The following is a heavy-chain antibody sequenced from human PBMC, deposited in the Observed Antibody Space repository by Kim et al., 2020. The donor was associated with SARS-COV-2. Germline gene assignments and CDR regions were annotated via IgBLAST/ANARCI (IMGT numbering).Heavy chain of an antibody. V-gene: IGHV4-34*01. Sequence: SETLSLTCAVYGGSFSGYYWSWIRQPPGKGLEWIGEINHSGSTNYNPSLKSRVTISVDTSKNQFSLKLSSVTAADTAVYYCAREMWELGVVVPAAIWGQGTLVTVSS. D-gene: IGHD2-2*02. J-gene: IGHJ4*02. CDR1: GGSFSGYY. CDR3: AREMWELGVVVPAAI. CDR2: INHSGST.